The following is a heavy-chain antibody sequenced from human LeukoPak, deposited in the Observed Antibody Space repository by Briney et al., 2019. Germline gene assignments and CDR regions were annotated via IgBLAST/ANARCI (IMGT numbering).Heavy chain of an antibody. CDR3: ARTMVRGVMSMYYFDY. V-gene: IGHV1-69*02. CDR1: GGTFSSYT. CDR2: IIPILGIA. D-gene: IGHD3-10*01. Sequence: SVKASCKASGGTFSSYTISWVRQAPGQGLEWMGRIIPILGIANYAQKFQGRVTITADKSTSTAYMELSSLRSEDTAVYYCARTMVRGVMSMYYFDYWGQGTLVTVSS. J-gene: IGHJ4*02.